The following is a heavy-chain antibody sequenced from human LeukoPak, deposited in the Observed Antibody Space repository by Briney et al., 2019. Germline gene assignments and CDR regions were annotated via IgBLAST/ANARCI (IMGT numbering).Heavy chain of an antibody. Sequence: GGSLRLSCAASGFTFSNAWVSWVRQAPGKGLEWVGRIKSETDAGTTDYAAPVQGRFAISRDDLSSTLYLQMNSLQTEDTAVYYCVTLRLVGATSFDYWGRGTLVTVSS. V-gene: IGHV3-15*01. CDR1: GFTFSNAW. CDR2: IKSETDAGTT. D-gene: IGHD1-26*01. CDR3: VTLRLVGATSFDY. J-gene: IGHJ4*02.